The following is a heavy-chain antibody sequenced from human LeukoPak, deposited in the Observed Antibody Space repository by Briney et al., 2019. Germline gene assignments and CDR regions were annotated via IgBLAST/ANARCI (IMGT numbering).Heavy chain of an antibody. CDR3: ARDASFYDNSDSSGY. D-gene: IGHD3-22*01. J-gene: IGHJ4*02. CDR1: GFTFSSYA. V-gene: IGHV3-30-3*01. Sequence: PGRSLRLSCAASGFTFSSYAMHWVRQAPGKGLEWVAVISYDGSNKYYADSVKGRFTISRDNAKNSLFLQMNSLRAEDTAIYYCARDASFYDNSDSSGYWGQGTLVTVSS. CDR2: ISYDGSNK.